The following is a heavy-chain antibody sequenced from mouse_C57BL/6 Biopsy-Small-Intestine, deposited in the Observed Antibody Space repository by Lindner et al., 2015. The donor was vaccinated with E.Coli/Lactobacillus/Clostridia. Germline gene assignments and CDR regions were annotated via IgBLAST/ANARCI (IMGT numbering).Heavy chain of an antibody. CDR2: INAGNGDT. V-gene: IGHV1-66*01. CDR3: ARDGDYGDLALDH. CDR1: GYSFTSYA. Sequence: SVKVSCKASGYSFTSYAMHWVRQAPGQRLEWMGWINAGNGDTKYSQRFQGRLTLTRDTSARTGYMELSSLRSEGTALYYCARDGDYGDLALDHWGQGTLVTVSS. J-gene: IGHJ4*01. D-gene: IGHD2-13*01.